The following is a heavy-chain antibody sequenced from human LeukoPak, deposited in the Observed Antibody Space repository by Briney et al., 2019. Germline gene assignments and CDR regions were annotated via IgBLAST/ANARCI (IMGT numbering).Heavy chain of an antibody. V-gene: IGHV4-61*02. J-gene: IGHJ6*03. CDR2: IYTSGST. CDR3: ARKTVTKNLYYYYYMDV. D-gene: IGHD4-17*01. Sequence: SSETLSLTCTVSGGSISSGSYYWSWIRQPAGKGLEWIGRIYTSGSTNYNPSLKSRVTISVDTSKNQFSLKLSSVTAGDTAVYYLARKTVTKNLYYYYYMDVWGKWTTVTVSS. CDR1: GGSISSGSYY.